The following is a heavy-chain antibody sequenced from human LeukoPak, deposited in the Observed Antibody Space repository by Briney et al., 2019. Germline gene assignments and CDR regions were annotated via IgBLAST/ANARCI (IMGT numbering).Heavy chain of an antibody. CDR2: IYYSGST. Sequence: SGTLSLTCTVSGGSISSSSYYWGWIRQPPGKGLEWIGSIYYSGSTYYNPSLKSRVTISVDTSKNQFSLKLSSVTAADTAVYYCASIGYYDFWRGAFDIWGQGAMVTVSS. J-gene: IGHJ3*02. D-gene: IGHD3-3*01. V-gene: IGHV4-39*01. CDR3: ASIGYYDFWRGAFDI. CDR1: GGSISSSSYY.